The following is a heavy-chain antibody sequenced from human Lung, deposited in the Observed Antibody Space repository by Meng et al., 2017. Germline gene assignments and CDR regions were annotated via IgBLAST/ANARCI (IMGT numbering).Heavy chain of an antibody. CDR3: ARGSVGEYCSGGGSCYHFDH. CDR1: GYTCTSV. Sequence: HVRSVASWAELKMPGAPMKVSCKAAGYTCTSVINSVRQAPGQGLYGMGWMNPKRGNTGYAQKFQGRVTMTRDTSISTAYMELRSLRSEDTAVYYCARGSVGEYCSGGGSCYHFDHWGQGTLVTVSS. CDR2: MNPKRGNT. D-gene: IGHD2-15*01. J-gene: IGHJ4*02. V-gene: IGHV1-8*01.